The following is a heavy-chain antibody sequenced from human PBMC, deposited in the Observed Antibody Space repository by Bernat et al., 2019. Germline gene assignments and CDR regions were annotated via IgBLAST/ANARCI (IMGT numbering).Heavy chain of an antibody. CDR3: ARDPGYDILTGYDAFDI. CDR2: IYYSGST. CDR1: GGSNSSYY. Sequence: QVQLQESGPGLVKPSETLSLTCTVSGGSNSSYYWSWIRQPPGKGLEWIGYIYYSGSTNYNPSLKSRVTISVDTSKNQFSLKLSSVTAADTAVYYCARDPGYDILTGYDAFDIWGQGTMVTVSS. D-gene: IGHD3-9*01. J-gene: IGHJ3*02. V-gene: IGHV4-59*01.